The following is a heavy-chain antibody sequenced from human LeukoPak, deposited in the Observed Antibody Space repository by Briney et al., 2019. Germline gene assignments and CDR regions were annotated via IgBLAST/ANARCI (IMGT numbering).Heavy chain of an antibody. CDR2: ISSSSSTI. J-gene: IGHJ5*02. D-gene: IGHD3-22*01. CDR1: GFTFSSYN. CDR3: ASTEVAPSDYYDSSGSYNWFDP. Sequence: GGSLRLSCAASGFTFSSYNMNWVRQAPGKGLEWVSYISSSSSTIYYADSVKGRFTISRDNAKNSLYLQMNSLRAEDTAVYYCASTEVAPSDYYDSSGSYNWFDPWGQGTLVTVSS. V-gene: IGHV3-48*01.